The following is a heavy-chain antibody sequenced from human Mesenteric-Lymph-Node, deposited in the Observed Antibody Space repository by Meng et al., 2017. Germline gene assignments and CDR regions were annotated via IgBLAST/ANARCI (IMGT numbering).Heavy chain of an antibody. Sequence: GSLRLSCTVSGGSIGSSSYYWGWIRQPPGKGLEWIGSIYYSGNTYYNPSLRSRVTISVDASKNQFSLKLSSVTAADTAVYYCARDRISYGDYYFDYWGQGTLVTVSS. CDR1: GGSIGSSSYY. D-gene: IGHD4-17*01. CDR3: ARDRISYGDYYFDY. V-gene: IGHV4-39*07. J-gene: IGHJ4*02. CDR2: IYYSGNT.